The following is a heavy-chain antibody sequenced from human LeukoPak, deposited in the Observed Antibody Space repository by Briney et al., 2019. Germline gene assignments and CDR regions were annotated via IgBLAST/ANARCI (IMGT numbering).Heavy chain of an antibody. V-gene: IGHV3-30*02. Sequence: GGSLRLSCAASGFTFSSYSMHWVRQAPGKRLEWVAFIRYDGSNKYYADSVKRRFTISRDNSKNTLYLQMNRLRAEDTAVYYCAKDQAQQDIVVVPAYWGQGTLVTVSS. CDR3: AKDQAQQDIVVVPAY. CDR2: IRYDGSNK. J-gene: IGHJ4*02. D-gene: IGHD2-2*01. CDR1: GFTFSSYS.